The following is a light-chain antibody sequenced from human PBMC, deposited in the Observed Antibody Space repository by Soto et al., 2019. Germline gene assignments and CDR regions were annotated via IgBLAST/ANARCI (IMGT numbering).Light chain of an antibody. CDR2: KDT. Sequence: ELTQPPSVSVSPGQTARINCSGAALSKQNAYWYQQKQGQVPVVVIYKDTERPSGIPERFSGSNSGTTFTLTISGVQAEDEADYYCQSADSSGTYPYVVFGGGTKGTVL. CDR1: ALSKQN. V-gene: IGLV3-25*02. J-gene: IGLJ2*01. CDR3: QSADSSGTYPYVV.